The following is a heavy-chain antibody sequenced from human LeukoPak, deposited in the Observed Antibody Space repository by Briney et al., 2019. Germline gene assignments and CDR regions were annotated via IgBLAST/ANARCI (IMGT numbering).Heavy chain of an antibody. CDR2: ISSSSDYI. CDR1: GFTFSSYI. CDR3: ARGNIKFDY. J-gene: IGHJ4*02. Sequence: PGGSLRLSCAASGFTFSSYIMNSVRQAPGKGLEWVSSISSSSDYIYYVGSVKGRFTISRDNAKKSLYLQMNSLRAEDTAVYYCARGNIKFDYWGQGTLVTVSS. V-gene: IGHV3-21*01.